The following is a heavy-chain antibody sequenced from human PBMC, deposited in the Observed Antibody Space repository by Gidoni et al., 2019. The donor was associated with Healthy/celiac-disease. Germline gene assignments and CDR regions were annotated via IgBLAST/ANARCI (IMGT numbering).Heavy chain of an antibody. J-gene: IGHJ6*02. V-gene: IGHV4-39*01. CDR1: GGSISSSSYY. CDR3: AVVVVPAAIRLYYYYGMDV. CDR2: IDYSGST. D-gene: IGHD2-2*02. Sequence: QLQLQESGPGLVKPSETLSLTCTVSGGSISSSSYYWGWIRQPPGKGLAWIGSIDYSGSTYYNPSLKSRVTISVDTSKNQFSLKLSSVTAADTAVYYCAVVVVPAAIRLYYYYGMDVWGQGTTVTVSS.